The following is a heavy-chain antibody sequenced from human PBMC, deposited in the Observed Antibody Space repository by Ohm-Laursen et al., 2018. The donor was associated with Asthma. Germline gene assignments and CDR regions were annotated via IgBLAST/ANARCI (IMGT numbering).Heavy chain of an antibody. D-gene: IGHD1-26*01. CDR3: ARIGPEWELPGREYSLHH. J-gene: IGHJ1*01. CDR1: GYTFSRYS. CDR2: ISTASTFI. V-gene: IGHV3-21*01. Sequence: GSLRLSCSASGYTFSRYSIHWVRQAPGKGLEWVASISTASTFIYYADSVRGRFTTSRDNANDLVYLQMNDLRAEDTALYYCARIGPEWELPGREYSLHHWGEGTLVTVSS.